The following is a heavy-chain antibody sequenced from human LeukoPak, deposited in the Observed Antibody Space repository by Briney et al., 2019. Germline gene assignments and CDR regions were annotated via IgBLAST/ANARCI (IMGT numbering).Heavy chain of an antibody. D-gene: IGHD2/OR15-2a*01. CDR2: MCGTASCT. J-gene: IGHJ5*01. V-gene: IGHV3-23*01. CDR1: GFTFYMYD. Sequence: GGSLTLSCPASGFTFYMYDMSWIRQAPGKGLEWVASMCGTASCTFYPDSVKGRFTIARDNSKNLLYLLINSLTAEDTAIYYCSEERPNFHENSSHCCRRDGDSWGQGTLVTVSS. CDR3: SEERPNFHENSSHCCRRDGDS.